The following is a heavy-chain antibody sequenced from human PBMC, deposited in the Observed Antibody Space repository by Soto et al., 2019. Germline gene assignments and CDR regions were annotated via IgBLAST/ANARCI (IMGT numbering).Heavy chain of an antibody. Sequence: SETLSLTCAVYGGSFSGYYWSWIRQPPGKGLEWIGEVNHSGSTNYNPSLKSRVTISVDTSKNQFSLKLSAVTAADTAVYYCARGWSGLVIIRFDPWGQGTLVTVSS. CDR3: ARGWSGLVIIRFDP. J-gene: IGHJ5*02. V-gene: IGHV4-34*01. CDR1: GGSFSGYY. CDR2: VNHSGST. D-gene: IGHD3-9*01.